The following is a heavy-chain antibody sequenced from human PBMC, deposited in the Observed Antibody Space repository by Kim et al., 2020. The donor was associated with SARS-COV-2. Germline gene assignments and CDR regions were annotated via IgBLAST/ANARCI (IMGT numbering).Heavy chain of an antibody. D-gene: IGHD6-13*01. V-gene: IGHV1-18*01. Sequence: YAPKLQGRVTMTTDTSTSPAYMELRSLRSDDTAVYYCARARSWDTNWFDPWGQGTLVTVSS. CDR3: ARARSWDTNWFDP. J-gene: IGHJ5*02.